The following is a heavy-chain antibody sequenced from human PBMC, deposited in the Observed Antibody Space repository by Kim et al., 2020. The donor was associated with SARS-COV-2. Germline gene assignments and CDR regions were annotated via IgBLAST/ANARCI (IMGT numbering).Heavy chain of an antibody. CDR1: GFTFSSYA. Sequence: GGSLRLSCAASGFTFSSYAMSWVRQAPGKGLEWVSAISGSGGSTYYADSVKGRFTISRDNSKNTLYLQMNSLRAEDTAVYYCAKGQQQSYYYYYYGMDVWGQGTTVTVSS. D-gene: IGHD6-13*01. V-gene: IGHV3-23*01. J-gene: IGHJ6*02. CDR3: AKGQQQSYYYYYYGMDV. CDR2: ISGSGGST.